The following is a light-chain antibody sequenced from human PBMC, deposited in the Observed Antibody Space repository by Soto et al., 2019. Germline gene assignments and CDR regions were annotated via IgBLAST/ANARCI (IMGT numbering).Light chain of an antibody. J-gene: IGKJ4*01. V-gene: IGKV1-13*02. CDR2: YAS. CDR3: QQFDSYLLRT. Sequence: AIELTQSPSSLSASVGDRVTITCRASQDIDTALAWYQQRPGKPPNLLIYYASNLKSGVPSRFSGRVSGTDFTLTISSLQPEDFATYYCQQFDSYLLRTFGGGTKVEIK. CDR1: QDIDTA.